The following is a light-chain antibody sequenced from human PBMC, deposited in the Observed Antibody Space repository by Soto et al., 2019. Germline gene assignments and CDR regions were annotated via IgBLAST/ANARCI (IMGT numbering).Light chain of an antibody. CDR2: GAS. CDR1: QSVSFY. J-gene: IGKJ1*01. CDR3: QHFGSSLRT. V-gene: IGKV3-20*01. Sequence: EVVLTQSPDTLSLSPGERATLSCRASQSVSFYFAWYQQKPGQAPRLLVYGASSRATGIPDRFSGSGSGTDFTLIISRLEPEDFAVYYCQHFGSSLRTFGQGTRWIS.